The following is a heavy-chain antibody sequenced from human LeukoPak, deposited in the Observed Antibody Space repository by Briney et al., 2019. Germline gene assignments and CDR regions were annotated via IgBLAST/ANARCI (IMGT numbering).Heavy chain of an antibody. CDR2: INPNSSGT. D-gene: IGHD5-12*01. V-gene: IGHV1-2*02. J-gene: IGHJ5*02. CDR1: GYTFSGYY. CDR3: ARAAVATRGAPVAWFDP. Sequence: ASVKVSCKASGYTFSGYYLHRMRQAPGQGLEWMGWINPNSSGTIYAQKFQGRVTMTRDTSISTAYMELSRLTSDDAGVYYCARAAVATRGAPVAWFDPWGQGTLVTVSS.